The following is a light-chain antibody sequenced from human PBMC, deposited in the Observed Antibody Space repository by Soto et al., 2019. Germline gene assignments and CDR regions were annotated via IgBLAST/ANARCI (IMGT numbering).Light chain of an antibody. Sequence: QSVLTQPPSVTGAPGQRVTISCTGGNSNIGAGYDVHWYQQFPGTAPKLLIYDDINRPSGVPDRFSGSKSGTSASLAIAGLQVEDEADYYCATRDNSLSRWVFGGGTKLTVL. CDR1: NSNIGAGYD. V-gene: IGLV1-40*01. CDR3: ATRDNSLSRWV. J-gene: IGLJ3*02. CDR2: DDI.